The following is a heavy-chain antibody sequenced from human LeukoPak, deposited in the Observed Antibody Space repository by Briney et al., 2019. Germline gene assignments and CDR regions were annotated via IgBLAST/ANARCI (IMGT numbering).Heavy chain of an antibody. CDR3: ARMDMDPAMVTNYLDH. CDR1: GYTFTNNY. J-gene: IGHJ4*02. Sequence: ASVKISCKASGYTFTNNYMHWVRQAPGQGLEWMGVIHPSGSSTNYAQKFQGRVTVTKDTSASTAYIELTSLRSDDTAVYYCARMDMDPAMVTNYLDHWGQGTLVTVSS. V-gene: IGHV1-46*01. D-gene: IGHD5-18*01. CDR2: IHPSGSST.